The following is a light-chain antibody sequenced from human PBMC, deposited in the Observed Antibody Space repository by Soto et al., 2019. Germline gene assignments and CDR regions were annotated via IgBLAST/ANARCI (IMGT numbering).Light chain of an antibody. J-gene: IGKJ1*01. V-gene: IGKV1-5*03. CDR1: QSISSW. CDR3: QHYNSYSEA. Sequence: DIQMTQSPSTLSASVGDRVTITCRASQSISSWLAWYQQKPGKAPKLLIYKASSLQSGVPSRFSGNGSGTEFTLTIDSLQPDDFATYYCQHYNSYSEAFGQGTKVDIK. CDR2: KAS.